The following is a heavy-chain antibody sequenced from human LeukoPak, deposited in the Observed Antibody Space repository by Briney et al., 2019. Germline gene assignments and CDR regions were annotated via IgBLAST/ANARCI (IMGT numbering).Heavy chain of an antibody. V-gene: IGHV3-74*01. CDR3: ARGRPHGNDY. CDR1: GFTFSSYW. J-gene: IGHJ4*02. Sequence: GGSLRLSCAASGFTFSSYWMNWVRQAPGKGVVWVSRIASDGSSTTYADSVKGRFSISRDNAKNTLYLQMNSLRVEDTAVYYCARGRPHGNDYWGQGTLVTVSS. CDR2: IASDGSST. D-gene: IGHD4-23*01.